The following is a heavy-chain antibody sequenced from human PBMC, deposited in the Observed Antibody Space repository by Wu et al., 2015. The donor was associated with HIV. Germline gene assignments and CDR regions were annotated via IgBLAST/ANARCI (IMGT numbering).Heavy chain of an antibody. D-gene: IGHD5-12*01. CDR1: GDGSTSYA. V-gene: IGHV1-69*05. Sequence: QVQLVQFGAEVKKPGSSVKVTCKAPGDGSTSYAVSWVRQAPGQGLEWMGGINPLFGTTKHTQKFQDRVTFTTDESKSTAYMELSSLRSEDTAVYYCARNTDSVATSLYSLGVWGQGTTVTVSS. CDR3: ARNTDSVATSLYSLGV. CDR2: INPLFGTT. J-gene: IGHJ6*02.